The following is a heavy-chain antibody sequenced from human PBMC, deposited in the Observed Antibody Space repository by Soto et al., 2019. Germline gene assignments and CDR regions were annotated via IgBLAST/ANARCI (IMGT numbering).Heavy chain of an antibody. CDR1: GFTFSSYA. V-gene: IGHV3-30-3*01. CDR2: ISYDGSNK. Sequence: QVQLVESGGGVVQPGRSLRLSCAASGFTFSSYAMHWVRQAPGEGLEWVAVISYDGSNKYYADSVKGRFTISRDNSKNTLYLQMNSLRAEDTAVYYCARDNRRVAFDIWGQGTMVTVSS. J-gene: IGHJ3*02. CDR3: ARDNRRVAFDI.